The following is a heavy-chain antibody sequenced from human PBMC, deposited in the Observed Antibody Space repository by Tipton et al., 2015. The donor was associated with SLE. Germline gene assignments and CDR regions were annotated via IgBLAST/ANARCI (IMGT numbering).Heavy chain of an antibody. D-gene: IGHD6-19*01. V-gene: IGHV3-43*01. CDR3: AKDSTRGAVAGPDFDY. J-gene: IGHJ4*02. CDR1: GFTFDDYT. Sequence: GSLRLSCAASGFTFDDYTMHWVRQAPGKGLEWVSLISWDGGSTYYADSEKGRFTISRDNSKNSLYLQMNSLRTEDTALYYCAKDSTRGAVAGPDFDYWGQGTLVTVSS. CDR2: ISWDGGST.